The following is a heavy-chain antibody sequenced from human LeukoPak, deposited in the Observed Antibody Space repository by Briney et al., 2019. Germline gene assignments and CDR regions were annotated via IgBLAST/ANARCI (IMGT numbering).Heavy chain of an antibody. D-gene: IGHD1-1*01. J-gene: IGHJ6*03. Sequence: SETLSLTCTVSGGSISSSSYYWGWIRQPPGKGLEWIGSIYYSGSTYYNPSLKSRVTISVDTSKNQFSLKLSSVTAADTAVYYCARVGLNWNRSYYYYMDVWGKGTTVTVSS. V-gene: IGHV4-39*07. CDR3: ARVGLNWNRSYYYYMDV. CDR2: IYYSGST. CDR1: GGSISSSSYY.